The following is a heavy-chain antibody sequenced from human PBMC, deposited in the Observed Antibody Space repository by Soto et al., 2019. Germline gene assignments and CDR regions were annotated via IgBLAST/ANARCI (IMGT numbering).Heavy chain of an antibody. Sequence: QITLKESGPTLVKPTQTLTLTCTFSGFSLSTSGVGVGWIRQPPGKALEWLAVIYWDDSKHSSPSLKSRHTITKDTSKNQVVLTITNMTPGDTASYYWAHKGSGDYPIDYWGQGTLVTVSS. D-gene: IGHD4-17*01. CDR2: IYWDDSK. CDR1: GFSLSTSGVG. CDR3: AHKGSGDYPIDY. V-gene: IGHV2-5*02. J-gene: IGHJ4*02.